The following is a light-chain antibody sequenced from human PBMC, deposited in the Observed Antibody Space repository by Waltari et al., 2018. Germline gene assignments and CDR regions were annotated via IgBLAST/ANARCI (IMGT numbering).Light chain of an antibody. CDR2: KAS. Sequence: DIQMTQSPSNLSASVGDRVNITCRASQSIDMWLAWYQQKPGKAPKLLMYKASTLESVVPSRFSGSGSGTEFTLTISSLQPDDFATYYCQQYKYLGTFGQGTKVEIK. CDR1: QSIDMW. J-gene: IGKJ1*01. CDR3: QQYKYLGT. V-gene: IGKV1-5*03.